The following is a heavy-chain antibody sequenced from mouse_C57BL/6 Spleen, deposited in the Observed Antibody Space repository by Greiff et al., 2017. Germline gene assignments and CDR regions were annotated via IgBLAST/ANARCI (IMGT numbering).Heavy chain of an antibody. CDR3: ARSYWYFDV. CDR2: SRNKANDYTT. Sequence: EVKVVESGGGLVQSGRSLRLSCATSGFTFSDFYMEWVRQAPGKGLEWIAASRNKANDYTTEYSASMKGRFIVSRDTSQSILYLQMNALRAEDTAIYYCARSYWYFDVWGTGTTVTVSS. V-gene: IGHV7-1*01. J-gene: IGHJ1*03. CDR1: GFTFSDFY.